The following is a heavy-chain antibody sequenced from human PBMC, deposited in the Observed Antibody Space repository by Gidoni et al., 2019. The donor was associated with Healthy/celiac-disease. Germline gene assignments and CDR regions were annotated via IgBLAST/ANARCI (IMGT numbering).Heavy chain of an antibody. D-gene: IGHD2-2*03. CDR2: ISYDGSNK. Sequence: QVQLVESGGGVVQPGRSLRPSCAASGFTFSSHGMHWVRQAPGKGLEWVAVISYDGSNKYYADSVKGRFTISRDNSKNTLYLQMNSLRAEDTAVYYCAKDGLDPYGMDVWGQGTTVTVSS. V-gene: IGHV3-30*18. CDR3: AKDGLDPYGMDV. CDR1: GFTFSSHG. J-gene: IGHJ6*02.